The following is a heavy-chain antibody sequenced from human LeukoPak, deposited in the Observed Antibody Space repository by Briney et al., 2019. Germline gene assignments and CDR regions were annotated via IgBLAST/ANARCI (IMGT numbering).Heavy chain of an antibody. D-gene: IGHD3-3*01. CDR3: ARATIFTGGIDY. J-gene: IGHJ4*02. CDR2: IYYSGST. Sequence: SETLSPTCAVYGGSFSGYYWSWIRQPPGKGLEWIGYIYYSGSTYYNPSLKSRVTISVDTSKNQFSLKLSSVTAADTAVYYCARATIFTGGIDYWGQGTLVTVSS. V-gene: IGHV4-30-4*01. CDR1: GGSFSGYY.